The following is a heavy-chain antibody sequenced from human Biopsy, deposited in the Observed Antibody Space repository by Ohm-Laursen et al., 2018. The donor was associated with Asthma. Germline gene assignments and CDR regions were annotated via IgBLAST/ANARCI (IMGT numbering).Heavy chain of an antibody. D-gene: IGHD3-10*01. CDR2: INPNSGGT. CDR1: GYTFTGYY. Sequence: GSSVKVSCNASGYTFTGYYMHWVRQAPGQGLEWMGWINPNSGGTNYAQKFQGWVTMTRDTSISTAYMELSRLRSDDTAVYYCAREVLWFGESTNPGGMDVWGQGTTATVSS. J-gene: IGHJ6*02. V-gene: IGHV1-2*04. CDR3: AREVLWFGESTNPGGMDV.